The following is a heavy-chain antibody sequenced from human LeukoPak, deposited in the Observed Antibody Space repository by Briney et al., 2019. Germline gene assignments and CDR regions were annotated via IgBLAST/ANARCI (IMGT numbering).Heavy chain of an antibody. Sequence: GGSLRLSCAASGFTFSSYWMSWVRQAPGKGLEWVAVISYDGSNKYYADSVKGRFTISRDNSKNTLYPQMNSLRAEDTAVYYCARGMTTVTTASAFDIWGQGTMVTVSS. CDR1: GFTFSSYW. D-gene: IGHD4-17*01. CDR3: ARGMTTVTTASAFDI. CDR2: ISYDGSNK. V-gene: IGHV3-30*03. J-gene: IGHJ3*02.